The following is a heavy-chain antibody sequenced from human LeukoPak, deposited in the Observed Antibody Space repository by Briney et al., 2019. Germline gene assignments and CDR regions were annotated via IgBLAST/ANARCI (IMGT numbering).Heavy chain of an antibody. CDR1: GFTFSSYA. CDR3: AKDKGYCSGGSCLYYLHGMDV. Sequence: PGGSLRLSCAASGFTFSSYAMSWVRQAPGKGLEWVSAISGSGGSTYYADSVKGRFTISRDNSKNTLYLQMNSLRAEDTAVYYCAKDKGYCSGGSCLYYLHGMDVWGQGTTVTVSS. V-gene: IGHV3-23*01. J-gene: IGHJ6*02. CDR2: ISGSGGST. D-gene: IGHD2-15*01.